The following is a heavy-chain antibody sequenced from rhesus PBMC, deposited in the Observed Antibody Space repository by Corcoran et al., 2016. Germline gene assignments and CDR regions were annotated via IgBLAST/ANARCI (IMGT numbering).Heavy chain of an antibody. D-gene: IGHD2-33*01. CDR2: IKYNGKTR. V-gene: IGHV3-136*01. Sequence: EVQLVESGGGLVQPGGSLRLSCAASGFTFSSYDMSWVRQAPGKRLEWVSVIKYNGKTRYYADSVKGRLTISRDNAKNSLSLQMSSLRAEDTAVYYCTRRCGNRNFDYWGPGVLVTVSS. J-gene: IGHJ4*01. CDR3: TRRCGNRNFDY. CDR1: GFTFSSYD.